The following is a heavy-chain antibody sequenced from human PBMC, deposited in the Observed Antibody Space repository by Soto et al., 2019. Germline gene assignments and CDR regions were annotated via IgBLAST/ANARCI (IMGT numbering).Heavy chain of an antibody. Sequence: QVQLQESGPGLVKPSETLSLTCTVSGGSISSYYWSWIRQPPGKGLEWIGYIYYSGSTNYNPSLKSRLTISVDTSTIQFSLKLSSVTAADTAVYYGARRYGSCFDYWGQGTLVTVSS. CDR2: IYYSGST. V-gene: IGHV4-59*08. CDR3: ARRYGSCFDY. J-gene: IGHJ4*02. D-gene: IGHD5-18*01. CDR1: GGSISSYY.